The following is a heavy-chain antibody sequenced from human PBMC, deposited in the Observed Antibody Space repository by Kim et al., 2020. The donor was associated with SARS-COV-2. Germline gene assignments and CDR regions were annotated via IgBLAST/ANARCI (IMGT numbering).Heavy chain of an antibody. J-gene: IGHJ6*02. CDR1: GFTFSSYW. Sequence: GGSLRLSCAASGFTFSSYWMHWVRQAPGKGLVWVSRINSDGSSTSYADSVKGRFTISRDNAKNTLYLQMNSLRAEDTAVYYCARRYSSGWYRSYYYGMDVWGQGTTVTVSS. CDR3: ARRYSSGWYRSYYYGMDV. V-gene: IGHV3-74*01. CDR2: INSDGSST. D-gene: IGHD6-19*01.